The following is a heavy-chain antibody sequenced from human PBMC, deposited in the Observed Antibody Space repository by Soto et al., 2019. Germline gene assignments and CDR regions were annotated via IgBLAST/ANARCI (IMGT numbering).Heavy chain of an antibody. CDR2: IIPIFGTA. V-gene: IGHV1-69*06. J-gene: IGHJ5*02. CDR1: GGTFSIYA. CDR3: ARVPPATVVTYNWFDP. D-gene: IGHD4-17*01. Sequence: GASVKVSCKASGGTFSIYAIIWVRQAPGQGLEWMGGIIPIFGTANYAQKFQGRVTITADKSTSTAYMELSSLRSEDTAVYYCARVPPATVVTYNWFDPWGQGTLVTVSS.